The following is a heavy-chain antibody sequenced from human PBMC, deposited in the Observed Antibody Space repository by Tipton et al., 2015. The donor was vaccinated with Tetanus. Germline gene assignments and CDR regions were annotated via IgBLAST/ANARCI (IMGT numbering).Heavy chain of an antibody. CDR2: IGDAKTVM. Sequence: SLRLSCATSGFPFHSYHMAWVRQAPGKGLEWISYIGDAKTVMQYADSVKGRFTISRDNDKNTLFLQMNSLRAEDTAVYYCARVKSTTDGSDTWGQGTRVTVAS. V-gene: IGHV3-48*01. CDR1: GFPFHSYH. D-gene: IGHD5-24*01. J-gene: IGHJ4*02. CDR3: ARVKSTTDGSDT.